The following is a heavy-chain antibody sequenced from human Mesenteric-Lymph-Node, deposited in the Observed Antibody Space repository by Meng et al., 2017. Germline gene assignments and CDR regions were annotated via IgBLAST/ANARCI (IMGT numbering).Heavy chain of an antibody. J-gene: IGHJ5*02. CDR1: GFTFSDYY. D-gene: IGHD2/OR15-2a*01. CDR3: ARDHSFLNWFDA. V-gene: IGHV3-11*04. CDR2: ISPTGGSL. Sequence: GESLKISCAASGFTFSDYYMTWIRQPPGQGLEWIASISPTGGSLYYADSVKGRFSISRDNAKISLSLQMNSLRVKDTAVYYCARDHSFLNWFDAWGQGTLVTVSS.